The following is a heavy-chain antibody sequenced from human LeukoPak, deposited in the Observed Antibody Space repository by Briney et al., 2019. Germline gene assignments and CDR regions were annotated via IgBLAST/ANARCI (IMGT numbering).Heavy chain of an antibody. CDR1: GFTFSSYG. D-gene: IGHD3-10*01. V-gene: IGHV3-30*02. J-gene: IGHJ4*02. CDR2: IRYDGSNK. CDR3: AKESVWFGESNPFDY. Sequence: PGTSLRLSCAASGFTFSSYGMHWVRQAPGKGLQWVAFIRYDGSNKYYVDSVKGRFTISRDNSKNTLYLQMNSLRPEDTAVYYCAKESVWFGESNPFDYWGQGTLVTVSS.